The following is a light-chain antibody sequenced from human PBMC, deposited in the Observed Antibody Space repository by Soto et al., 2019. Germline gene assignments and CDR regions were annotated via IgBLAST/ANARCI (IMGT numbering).Light chain of an antibody. V-gene: IGLV2-18*02. CDR1: STDFVSYNR. CDR3: CSYAGSSTLYV. CDR2: EAS. J-gene: IGLJ1*01. Sequence: QSVLTQPPSVSGSPGQSVTISCTGTSTDFVSYNRVSWYQQPPGTAPKLIIYEASNRPSGVPDRFSGSKSGNTASLTISGLQAEDEADYYCCSYAGSSTLYVFGTGTKVTVL.